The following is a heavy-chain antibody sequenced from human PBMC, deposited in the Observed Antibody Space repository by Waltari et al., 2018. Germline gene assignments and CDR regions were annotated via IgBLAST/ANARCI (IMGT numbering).Heavy chain of an antibody. Sequence: EVQLLESGGGLVQPGGSLRLSCAASGFTFSSYAMSWVRQAPGKGREWVSAIRGSGGSTYYAESVKGRFTISRDNSKNTLYLQMNSLRAEDTAVYYCAKRTRIAVAGTVDYWGQGTLVTVSS. J-gene: IGHJ4*02. D-gene: IGHD6-19*01. CDR2: IRGSGGST. V-gene: IGHV3-23*01. CDR3: AKRTRIAVAGTVDY. CDR1: GFTFSSYA.